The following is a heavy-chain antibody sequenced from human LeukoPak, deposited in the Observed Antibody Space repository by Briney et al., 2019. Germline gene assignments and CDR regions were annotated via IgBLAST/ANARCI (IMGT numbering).Heavy chain of an antibody. J-gene: IGHJ4*02. Sequence: AQSLRLSCAASGFTFSRYGMQWVRQAPGKGMEWVAVISYDGSNKYYADSVKGRFTISRDNSKNTLYLQMNSLRAEDTAVYYCAKDIGISPHDYWGQGTLVTVSS. V-gene: IGHV3-30*18. D-gene: IGHD2-15*01. CDR1: GFTFSRYG. CDR3: AKDIGISPHDY. CDR2: ISYDGSNK.